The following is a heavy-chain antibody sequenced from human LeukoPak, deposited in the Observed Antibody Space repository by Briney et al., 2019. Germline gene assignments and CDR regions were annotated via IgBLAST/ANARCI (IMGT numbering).Heavy chain of an antibody. CDR1: GFTFSSYG. Sequence: PGRSLRLSCAASGFTFSSYGMHWVRQAPGKGLEWVAVISYDGSNKYYADSVKGRFTISRDNSKNTLYLQMNSLRAEDTAVYYWAKDLYGDDVPLFDWWGRGTLVTVSS. J-gene: IGHJ4*02. D-gene: IGHD4-17*01. CDR3: AKDLYGDDVPLFDW. V-gene: IGHV3-30*18. CDR2: ISYDGSNK.